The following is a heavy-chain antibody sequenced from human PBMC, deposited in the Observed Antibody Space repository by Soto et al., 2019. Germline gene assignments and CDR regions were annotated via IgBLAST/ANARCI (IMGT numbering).Heavy chain of an antibody. CDR1: GPSISSGGYY. CDR3: ANVGQPSRPRMGSLDF. D-gene: IGHD2-8*01. CDR2: IYHSGAS. J-gene: IGHJ4*02. Sequence: QVQLQESGPGLVKPSQTLSLTCNVSGPSISSGGYYWSWIRQRPGKGLEWLGYIYHSGASYYFPSLQSGFIMFIGASRSQLSRTWWSVTAADTSVYFCANVGQPSRPRMGSLDFWCQGSLVTVSS. V-gene: IGHV4-31*03.